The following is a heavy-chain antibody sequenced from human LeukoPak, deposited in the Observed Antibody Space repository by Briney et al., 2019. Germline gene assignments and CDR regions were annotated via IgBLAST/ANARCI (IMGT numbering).Heavy chain of an antibody. Sequence: PSETLSLTCTVSGGSISSSTYYWGWIRQPPGKGLEWIGSIYYSGSTSYNPSLKSRVTISVGTSKNQFSLKLDSVTAADTAVYHCARNASNSGTSYFDYWGQGALITVSS. V-gene: IGHV4-39*01. J-gene: IGHJ4*02. CDR1: GGSISSSTYY. CDR3: ARNASNSGTSYFDY. D-gene: IGHD1-26*01. CDR2: IYYSGST.